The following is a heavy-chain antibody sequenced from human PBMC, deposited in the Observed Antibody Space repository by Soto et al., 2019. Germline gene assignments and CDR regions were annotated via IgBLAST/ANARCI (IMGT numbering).Heavy chain of an antibody. D-gene: IGHD6-13*01. V-gene: IGHV6-1*01. CDR2: TYYRSEWYN. CDR1: GDSVSSNNAA. J-gene: IGHJ5*02. Sequence: SQTLSLTCTISGDSVSSNNAAWNWSRQSPSRGLEWLGRTYYRSEWYNDYAVSVKSRIVINPDTSKDQISLQLDSVTPEDTAVYYCARGLAATGFDPWGQGTLVTVSS. CDR3: ARGLAATGFDP.